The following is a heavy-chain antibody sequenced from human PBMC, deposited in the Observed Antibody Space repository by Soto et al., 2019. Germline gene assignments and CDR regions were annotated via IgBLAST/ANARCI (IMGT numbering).Heavy chain of an antibody. CDR1: GFTFSSYA. CDR2: ISGSGGST. D-gene: IGHD3-16*02. CDR3: AKDPEVDDYVWGSYRWYFDY. J-gene: IGHJ4*02. Sequence: GGSLRLSCAASGFTFSSYAMSWVRQAPGKGLEWVSAISGSGGSTYYADSVKGRFTISRDNSKNTLYLQMNSLRAEDTAVYYCAKDPEVDDYVWGSYRWYFDYWGQGTLVTVSS. V-gene: IGHV3-23*01.